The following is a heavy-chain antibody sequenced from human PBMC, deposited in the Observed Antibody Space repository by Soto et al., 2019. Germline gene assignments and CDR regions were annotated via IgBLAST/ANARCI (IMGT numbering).Heavy chain of an antibody. J-gene: IGHJ6*02. CDR1: GGSISSSSYY. D-gene: IGHD2-21*01. CDR3: ARRSIPHRYYYYGMDV. CDR2: IYYSGST. Sequence: SQTLSLTCTVSGGSISSSSYYWGWIRQPPGKGLEWIGSIYYSGSTYYNPSLKSRVTISVDTSKNQFSLKLSSVTAADTAVYYCARRSIPHRYYYYGMDVWGQGTTVTVSS. V-gene: IGHV4-39*01.